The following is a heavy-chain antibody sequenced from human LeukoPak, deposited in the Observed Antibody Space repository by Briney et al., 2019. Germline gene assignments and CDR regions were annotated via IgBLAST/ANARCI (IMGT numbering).Heavy chain of an antibody. V-gene: IGHV3-7*01. CDR3: AREGGKFSTVTTPTGGFVDY. D-gene: IGHD4-17*01. J-gene: IGHJ4*02. Sequence: PGGSLRLSCAASGSTFSSYWMSWVRQAPGKGLEWVANIKQDGSEKYYVDSVKGRFTISRDNAKNSLYLQMNSLRAEDKAVYYCAREGGKFSTVTTPTGGFVDYWGQGTLVTVSS. CDR2: IKQDGSEK. CDR1: GSTFSSYW.